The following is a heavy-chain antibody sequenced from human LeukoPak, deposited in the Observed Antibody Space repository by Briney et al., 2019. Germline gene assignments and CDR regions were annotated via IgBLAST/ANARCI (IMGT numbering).Heavy chain of an antibody. V-gene: IGHV3-74*01. CDR2: VTSDGTNT. J-gene: IGHJ4*02. D-gene: IGHD7-27*01. CDR3: ATDYIYATNW. Sequence: PGGSLRLSCAASGFTFSSYSMNWVRQAPGKGLVWVSRVTSDGTNTSYADSVKGRFTVSRDNAKNTLYLQMNSLRVEDTAVYYCATDYIYATNWWGQGTLVTVSS. CDR1: GFTFSSYS.